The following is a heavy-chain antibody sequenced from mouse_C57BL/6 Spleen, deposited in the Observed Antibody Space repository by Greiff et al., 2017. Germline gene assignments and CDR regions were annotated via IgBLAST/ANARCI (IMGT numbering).Heavy chain of an antibody. CDR2: INPNNGGT. J-gene: IGHJ2*01. V-gene: IGHV1-26*01. Sequence: VQLQQSGPELVKPGASVKISCKASGYTFTDYYMNWVKQSHGKSLEWIGDINPNNGGTSYNQKFKGKATLTVDKSSSTAYMELRSLTSEDSAVYYCAIYGYDYWGQGTTLTVSS. CDR3: AIYGYDY. D-gene: IGHD2-2*01. CDR1: GYTFTDYY.